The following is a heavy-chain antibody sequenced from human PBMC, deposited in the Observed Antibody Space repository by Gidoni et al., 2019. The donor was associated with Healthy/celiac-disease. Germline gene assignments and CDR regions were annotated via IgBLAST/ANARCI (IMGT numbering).Heavy chain of an antibody. V-gene: IGHV3-33*01. CDR3: ASGPSSSWSTPSY. CDR1: GVTFSSYG. D-gene: IGHD6-13*01. CDR2: IWYDGSNK. J-gene: IGHJ4*02. Sequence: QGQRVESGGGVVQPGRSRRRSCAAAGVTFSSYGMHWVRQAPGKGLEWVAVIWYDGSNKYYADSVKGRFTISRDNSKNTLYLQMNSLRAEDTAVYYCASGPSSSWSTPSYWGQGTLVTVSS.